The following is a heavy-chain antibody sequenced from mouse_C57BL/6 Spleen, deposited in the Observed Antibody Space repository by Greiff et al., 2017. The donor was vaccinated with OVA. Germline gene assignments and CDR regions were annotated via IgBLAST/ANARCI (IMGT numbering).Heavy chain of an antibody. CDR2: IHPNSGST. D-gene: IGHD2-5*01. CDR3: ARWSNHFDY. J-gene: IGHJ2*01. Sequence: QVHVKQSGAELVKPGASVKLSCKASGYTFTSYWMHWVKQRPGQGLEWIGMIHPNSGSTNYNEKFKSKATLTVDKSSSTAYMQLSSLTSEDSAVYYCARWSNHFDYWGQGTTLTVSS. V-gene: IGHV1-64*01. CDR1: GYTFTSYW.